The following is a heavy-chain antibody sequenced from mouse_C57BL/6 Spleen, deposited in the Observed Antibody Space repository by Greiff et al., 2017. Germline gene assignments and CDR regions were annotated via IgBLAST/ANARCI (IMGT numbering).Heavy chain of an antibody. CDR1: GYTFTSYG. CDR2: IYPRSGNT. CDR3: ANGQLRLYYAMDY. J-gene: IGHJ4*01. Sequence: VKLVESGAELARPGASVKLSCKASGYTFTSYGISWVKQRTGQGLEWIGEIYPRSGNTYYNEKFKGKATLTADKSSSTAYMELRSLTSEDSAVYFCANGQLRLYYAMDYWGQGTSVTVSS. V-gene: IGHV1-81*01. D-gene: IGHD3-2*02.